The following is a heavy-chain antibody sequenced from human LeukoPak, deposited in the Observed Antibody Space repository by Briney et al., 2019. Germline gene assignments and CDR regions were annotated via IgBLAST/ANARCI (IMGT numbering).Heavy chain of an antibody. CDR3: AKDRAWEPPFSYFDY. Sequence: GGSLRLSCAASGFTFSTYAMSWVRQAPGKGLEWVAFIRYDGSNKYYADSVKGRFTISRGNSKNTLYLQMNSLRAEDTAVYYCAKDRAWEPPFSYFDYWGQGTLVTVSS. D-gene: IGHD1-26*01. V-gene: IGHV3-30*02. CDR1: GFTFSTYA. CDR2: IRYDGSNK. J-gene: IGHJ4*02.